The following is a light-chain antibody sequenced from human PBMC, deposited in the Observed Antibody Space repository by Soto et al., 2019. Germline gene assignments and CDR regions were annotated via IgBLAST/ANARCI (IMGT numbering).Light chain of an antibody. CDR3: SSYTGSSTYVV. V-gene: IGLV2-14*01. CDR1: SSDVGGYNY. CDR2: DVN. Sequence: QSALTQPASVSGSPGQSITISCTGTSSDVGGYNYVSWYQQHPGKAPKLMIYDVNNRPSGVSNRLSGSKSGNTASLTISGLQAEDEADYYCSSYTGSSTYVVFGGGTKLTVL. J-gene: IGLJ2*01.